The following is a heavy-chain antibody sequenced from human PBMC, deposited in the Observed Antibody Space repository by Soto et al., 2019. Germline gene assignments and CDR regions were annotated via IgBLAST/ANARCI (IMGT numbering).Heavy chain of an antibody. CDR1: GYTFTSCY. CDR3: ARVELLTGDAFDI. V-gene: IGHV1-46*01. J-gene: IGHJ3*02. Sequence: VASVKVSCKASGYTFTSCYMHWVRQAPGQGLEWMGIINPSGGSTSYAQKFQGRVTMTRDTSTSTVYMELSSLRSEDTAVYYCARVELLTGDAFDIWGQGTMVTVSS. CDR2: INPSGGST. D-gene: IGHD1-7*01.